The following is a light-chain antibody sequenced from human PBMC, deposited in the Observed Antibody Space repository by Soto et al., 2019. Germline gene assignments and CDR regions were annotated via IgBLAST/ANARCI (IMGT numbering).Light chain of an antibody. CDR1: QSLLHSNGYNF. Sequence: DIVMTQSPLSLPVTPGEPASISCRSSQSLLHSNGYNFLDWYLQKPGQSPQLLIYLGSNRASGVPDKFSGSGSGTDFTLRISRVEAEDVGVYYCKQVLQTPWTFGQGTKVVIK. CDR3: KQVLQTPWT. V-gene: IGKV2-28*01. CDR2: LGS. J-gene: IGKJ1*01.